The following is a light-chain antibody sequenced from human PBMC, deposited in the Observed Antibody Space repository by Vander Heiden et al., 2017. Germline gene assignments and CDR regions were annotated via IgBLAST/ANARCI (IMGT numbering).Light chain of an antibody. CDR3: QQTYSGRT. Sequence: DIQMTQSPSSLSASVGDRVTITCRASESINSYLNWYLQRPGKAPKLLIDGASTLQSGVPSRFSGSGSGTDFTLAISSLQPEDFATFYCQQTYSGRTFGQGTKVEI. J-gene: IGKJ1*01. CDR2: GAS. CDR1: ESINSY. V-gene: IGKV1-39*01.